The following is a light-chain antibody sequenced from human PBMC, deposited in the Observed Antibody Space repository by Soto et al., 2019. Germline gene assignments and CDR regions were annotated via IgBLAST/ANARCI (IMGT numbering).Light chain of an antibody. Sequence: ETVLTQSPGTLSLSPGERATLSCRAIQSVSSSYLAWYQQKPGQAPRLLIYGASSRATGIHDRFSGSGSGTDFTLTISRLEPEDFAVYYCQQYGRSPYTFGQGTKLEIK. CDR2: GAS. J-gene: IGKJ2*01. CDR1: QSVSSSY. V-gene: IGKV3-20*01. CDR3: QQYGRSPYT.